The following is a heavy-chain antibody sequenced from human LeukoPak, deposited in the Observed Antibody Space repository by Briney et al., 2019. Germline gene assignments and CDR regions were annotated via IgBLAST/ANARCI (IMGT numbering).Heavy chain of an antibody. CDR2: ISSNGGST. V-gene: IGHV3-64D*06. CDR1: GFTISSYA. Sequence: PGGSLRLSCSASGFTISSYAMHWVRQAPGKGLEYVSAISSNGGSTYYADSVKGRFTISRDNSKNTLYLQMSSLRAEDTAVYYCVKDRVSLGITFGGVIVTNFDYWGQGTLVTVSS. J-gene: IGHJ4*02. CDR3: VKDRVSLGITFGGVIVTNFDY. D-gene: IGHD3-16*02.